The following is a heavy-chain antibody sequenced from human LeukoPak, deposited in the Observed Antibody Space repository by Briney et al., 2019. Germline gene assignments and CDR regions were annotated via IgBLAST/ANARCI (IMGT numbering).Heavy chain of an antibody. J-gene: IGHJ3*02. CDR2: LNSDGSST. V-gene: IGHV3-74*01. D-gene: IGHD3-22*01. Sequence: TGGSLRLSCAASGFTFSRYWMHWVRQAPGKGLVWVSRLNSDGSSTTYADSAKGRFTISRDNAKNTLYLQMNSLRADDTAVYYCARTATMIVPYDAFDIWGQGTMVTVSS. CDR3: ARTATMIVPYDAFDI. CDR1: GFTFSRYW.